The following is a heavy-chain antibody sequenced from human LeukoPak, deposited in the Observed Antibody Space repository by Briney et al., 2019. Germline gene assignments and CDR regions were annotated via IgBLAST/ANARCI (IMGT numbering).Heavy chain of an antibody. CDR1: GGSISRGDYY. J-gene: IGHJ6*02. CDR3: AREGGGSSWPYYYYGMDV. D-gene: IGHD6-13*01. CDR2: IYYSGST. Sequence: SETLSLTCTVSGGSISRGDYYWSWIRQPPGKGLEWIGYIYYSGSTNYNPSLKSRVTISVDTSKDQFSLKLSSVTAADTAVYYCAREGGGSSWPYYYYGMDVWGQGTTVTVSS. V-gene: IGHV4-61*08.